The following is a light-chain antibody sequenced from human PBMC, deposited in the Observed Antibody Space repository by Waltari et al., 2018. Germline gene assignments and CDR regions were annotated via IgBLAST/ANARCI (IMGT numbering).Light chain of an antibody. CDR1: QSISSW. V-gene: IGKV1-5*03. CDR2: KAS. CDR3: QQYNSYWT. J-gene: IGKJ1*01. Sequence: DIQMTQSPSTLSASVGDRVTITCRASQSISSWLAWYQQKPGKAPQLRIYKASSLENEVPARFSGSGSGTEFTLTISSLQPDDFATYYCQQYNSYWTFGQGTKVEIK.